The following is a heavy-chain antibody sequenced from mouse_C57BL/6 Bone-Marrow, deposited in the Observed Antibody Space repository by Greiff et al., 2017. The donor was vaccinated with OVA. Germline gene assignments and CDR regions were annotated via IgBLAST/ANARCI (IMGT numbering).Heavy chain of an antibody. J-gene: IGHJ1*03. Sequence: QVQLKESGAELVRPGTSVKMSCKASGYTFTNYWIGWAKQRPGHGLEWIGDIYPGGGYTNYNEKFKGKATLTADKSSSTAYMQCSSLTSEDSAIYYCARLDGYWYFDVWGTGTTVTVSS. CDR2: IYPGGGYT. CDR1: GYTFTNYW. CDR3: ARLDGYWYFDV. D-gene: IGHD2-3*01. V-gene: IGHV1-63*01.